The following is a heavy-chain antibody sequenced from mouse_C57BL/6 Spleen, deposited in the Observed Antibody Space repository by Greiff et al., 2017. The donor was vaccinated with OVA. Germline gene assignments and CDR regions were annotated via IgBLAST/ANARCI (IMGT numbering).Heavy chain of an antibody. CDR1: GYTFTSSW. Sequence: QVQLQQPGPELVKPGASVKLSCKASGYTFTSSWMHWVKQRPGQGLEWIGNINPSNGGTNYNEKLKSKATLTVDKSSSTAYMQLSSLTSEDSAVYYCARGHYDYDELDYWGQGTTLTVSS. V-gene: IGHV1-53*01. J-gene: IGHJ2*01. CDR2: INPSNGGT. CDR3: ARGHYDYDELDY. D-gene: IGHD2-4*01.